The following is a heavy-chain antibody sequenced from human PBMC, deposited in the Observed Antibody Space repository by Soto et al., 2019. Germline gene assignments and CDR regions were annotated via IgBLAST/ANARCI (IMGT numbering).Heavy chain of an antibody. Sequence: SETLSLTCTVSGGSISGYYWSWIRQPPGKGLEWIGYIYYSGSTNYNPSLKSRVTISVDTSKNQFSLKLSSVTAADTALYYCARHYCSSSSCYAYFDYWGQGTLVTVS. D-gene: IGHD2-2*01. J-gene: IGHJ4*02. CDR2: IYYSGST. CDR1: GGSISGYY. V-gene: IGHV4-59*08. CDR3: ARHYCSSSSCYAYFDY.